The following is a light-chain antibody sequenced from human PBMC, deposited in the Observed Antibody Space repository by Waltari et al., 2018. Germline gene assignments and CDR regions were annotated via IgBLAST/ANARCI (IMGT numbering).Light chain of an antibody. CDR2: SNN. J-gene: IGLJ2*01. CDR1: SPKLGSKT. CDR3: SSWDDSVIGPV. V-gene: IGLV1-44*01. Sequence: QSVLTQPPSASGTPGQRVAIPCSGSSPKLGSKTVNWYQQLPGTAPKLLLFSNNQRPSGVPVRFSGSKSGTSASLAISGLLSEDEADYYCSSWDDSVIGPVFGGGTKLTVL.